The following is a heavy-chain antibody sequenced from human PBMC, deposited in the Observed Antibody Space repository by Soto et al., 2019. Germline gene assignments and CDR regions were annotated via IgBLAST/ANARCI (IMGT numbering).Heavy chain of an antibody. Sequence: RASVKVSCKASGYIFISYAMHWVRQAPGQRLEWMGWISAYNGNTNYAQKLQGRVTMTTDTSTSTAYMELRSLRSDDTAVYYCARGETAMVTGDYWGQGTLVTVSS. CDR1: GYIFISYA. D-gene: IGHD5-18*01. V-gene: IGHV1-18*01. CDR2: ISAYNGNT. CDR3: ARGETAMVTGDY. J-gene: IGHJ4*02.